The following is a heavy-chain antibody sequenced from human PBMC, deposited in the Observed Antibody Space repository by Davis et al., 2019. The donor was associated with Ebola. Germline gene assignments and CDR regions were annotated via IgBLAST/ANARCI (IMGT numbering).Heavy chain of an antibody. Sequence: GESLKISCAASGFTFSSYAMSWVRQAPGKGLEWVSAISGSGGSTYYADSVKGRFTISRDNSKNTLNLQMNSLRAEDTAVNYCGSWSGYYRPIDYWGQGTLVTVSS. V-gene: IGHV3-23*01. J-gene: IGHJ4*02. D-gene: IGHD3-3*01. CDR2: ISGSGGST. CDR3: GSWSGYYRPIDY. CDR1: GFTFSSYA.